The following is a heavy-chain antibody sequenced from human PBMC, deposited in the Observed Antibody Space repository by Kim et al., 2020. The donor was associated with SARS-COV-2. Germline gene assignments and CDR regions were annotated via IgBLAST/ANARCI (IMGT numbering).Heavy chain of an antibody. J-gene: IGHJ5*02. CDR1: GYIFTGYY. CDR2: INPLSGGT. Sequence: ASVKVSCKASGYIFTGYYMHWVRQAPGQGLEWMGWINPLSGGTNYAQKFQGRVTMTRDTAISTVYMELSSLRSDDTAVYYCTRVGPASTDPFDPWGQGTLVTVSS. V-gene: IGHV1-2*02. CDR3: TRVGPASTDPFDP.